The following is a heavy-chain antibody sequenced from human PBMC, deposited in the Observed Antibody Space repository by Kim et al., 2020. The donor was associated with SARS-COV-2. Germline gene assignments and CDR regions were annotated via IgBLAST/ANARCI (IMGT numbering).Heavy chain of an antibody. CDR1: GDSINNYF. D-gene: IGHD1-1*01. CDR2: IYYTGGT. J-gene: IGHJ6*02. V-gene: IGHV4-59*01. Sequence: SETLSLTCNVSGDSINNYFWNWIRQSPGGALEWIGYIYYTGGTTYRPPLEGRVNIGLDRSKTQFSLKLRSVTAADMAVYYCARGTTAYGLHVWGQGTPVTVSS. CDR3: ARGTTAYGLHV.